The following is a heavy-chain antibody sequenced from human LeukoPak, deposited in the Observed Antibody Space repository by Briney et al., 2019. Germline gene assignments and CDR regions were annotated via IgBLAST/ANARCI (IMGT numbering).Heavy chain of an antibody. V-gene: IGHV3-23*01. CDR3: AKGVDTGAAYFFDY. J-gene: IGHJ4*02. Sequence: GGSLRLSCAASGFTFSDYAMSWVRQGPGKGLEWVSSISGSDGYTYKADSVKGRFTISRDNSKTPLYLQMSSLRAEDTALYYCAKGVDTGAAYFFDYWGQGTLVTVSS. CDR2: ISGSDGYT. D-gene: IGHD2-21*01. CDR1: GFTFSDYA.